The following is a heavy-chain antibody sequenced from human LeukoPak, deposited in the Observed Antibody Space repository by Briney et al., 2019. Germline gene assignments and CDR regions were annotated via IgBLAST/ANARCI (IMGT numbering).Heavy chain of an antibody. D-gene: IGHD6-19*01. CDR1: GFNFDDYG. J-gene: IGHJ4*02. CDR3: ARWLTTIGWSPANY. CDR2: MNWNGKSV. Sequence: SGRSLRLSCAASGFNFDDYGMSWVRQGRGKGLEWGSGMNWNGKSVVYADSVQGRFPISRDNPKNLLYLQMNSLRVEDTALYYCARWLTTIGWSPANYWGQGTLVTVSS. V-gene: IGHV3-20*04.